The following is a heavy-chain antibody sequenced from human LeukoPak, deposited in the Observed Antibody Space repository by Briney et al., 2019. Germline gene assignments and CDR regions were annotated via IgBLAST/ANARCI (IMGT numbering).Heavy chain of an antibody. CDR3: ARRGATISGYMDV. V-gene: IGHV3-21*01. D-gene: IGHD5-12*01. CDR1: GFTFSSYS. CDR2: ISSGSSYI. J-gene: IGHJ6*03. Sequence: GGSLRLSCSASGFTFSSYSMNWVRQAPGKGLQWVSSISSGSSYIYYADSMKGRFTISRDNAKNSLYLQMNSLRAEDTAVYYRARRGATISGYMDVWGKGTTVTVSS.